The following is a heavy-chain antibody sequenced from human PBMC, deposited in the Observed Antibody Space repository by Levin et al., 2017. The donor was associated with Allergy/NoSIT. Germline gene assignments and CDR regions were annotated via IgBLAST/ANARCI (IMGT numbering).Heavy chain of an antibody. J-gene: IGHJ6*03. Sequence: SCAASGFNFSDYYMSWIRQAPGKGLEWISYISNGSDSINYADSVKGRLTISRDNAKNSLYLQVANLRAEDTAVYYCARVSRITARLLTDFYYYYFKDVWGKGTTVIVSS. CDR3: ARVSRITARLLTDFYYYYFKDV. CDR1: GFNFSDYY. V-gene: IGHV3-11*06. CDR2: ISNGSDSI. D-gene: IGHD6-6*01.